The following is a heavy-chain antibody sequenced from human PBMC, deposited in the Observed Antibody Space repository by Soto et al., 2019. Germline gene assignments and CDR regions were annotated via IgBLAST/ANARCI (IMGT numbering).Heavy chain of an antibody. CDR3: ARARSIAAAGNIKYYYYYYGMDV. CDR1: GDSVSSNSAA. J-gene: IGHJ6*02. D-gene: IGHD6-13*01. CDR2: TYYRSKWYN. V-gene: IGHV6-1*01. Sequence: SQTLSLTCAISGDSVSSNSAAWNWIRQSPSRGLEWLGRTYYRSKWYNDYAVSVKSRITINPDTSKNQFSLQLNSVTPEDTAVYYCARARSIAAAGNIKYYYYYYGMDVWGQGTTVTVSS.